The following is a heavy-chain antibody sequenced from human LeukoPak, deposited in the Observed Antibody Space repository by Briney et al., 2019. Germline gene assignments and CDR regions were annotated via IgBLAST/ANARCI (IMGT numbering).Heavy chain of an antibody. V-gene: IGHV4-38-2*02. CDR3: ASFEFYYGSGNYFNAAYFDY. D-gene: IGHD3-10*01. Sequence: SETLSLTCTVSGYSISSGYYWGWIRQPPGKGLEWIGSVSHSWSAYNNPSLKSRVTISLDTSKNQVSLKLTSVTAADTAVYYCASFEFYYGSGNYFNAAYFDYWGQGTLVTVSS. J-gene: IGHJ4*02. CDR1: GYSISSGYY. CDR2: VSHSWSA.